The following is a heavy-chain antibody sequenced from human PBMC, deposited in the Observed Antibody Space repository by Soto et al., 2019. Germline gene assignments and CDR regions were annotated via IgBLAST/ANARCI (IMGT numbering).Heavy chain of an antibody. D-gene: IGHD1-1*01. J-gene: IGHJ6*02. CDR1: GFTFSSYG. Sequence: PGGSLRLSCAASGFTFSSYGMHWVRQAPGKGLEWVAVIWYDGSNKYYADSVKGRFTISRDNSKNTLYLQMNSLRAEDTAVYYCARGRSGTGPNPKGGQYYYYYYGMDVWGQGTTVTVSS. CDR2: IWYDGSNK. CDR3: ARGRSGTGPNPKGGQYYYYYYGMDV. V-gene: IGHV3-33*01.